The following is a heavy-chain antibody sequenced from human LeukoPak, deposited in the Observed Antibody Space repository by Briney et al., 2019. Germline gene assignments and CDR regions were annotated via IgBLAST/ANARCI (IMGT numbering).Heavy chain of an antibody. CDR2: ISSSSSYI. Sequence: GGSLRLSCAASGFTFSSYSMNWVRQAPGKGLEWVSSISSSSSYIYYADSVKGRFTISRDNAKNSLYLQMNSLRAEDTAVYYCARAETIQTYFDYWGQGSLATVSS. D-gene: IGHD1-1*01. CDR3: ARAETIQTYFDY. V-gene: IGHV3-21*01. CDR1: GFTFSSYS. J-gene: IGHJ4*02.